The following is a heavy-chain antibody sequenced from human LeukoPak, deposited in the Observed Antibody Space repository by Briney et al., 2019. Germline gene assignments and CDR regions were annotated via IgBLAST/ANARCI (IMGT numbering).Heavy chain of an antibody. CDR1: GYTFGDYG. D-gene: IGHD3-22*01. V-gene: IGHV3-20*04. CDR3: ARDSTYDSSGYSGY. J-gene: IGHJ4*02. Sequence: GGSLRLSCAASGYTFGDYGMSWVRQVPGKGLEWVSGTNRRGDITGYADSVKGRFTISRDNAKNSLYLQMNSLRAEDTAVYYCARDSTYDSSGYSGYWGQGTLVTVSS. CDR2: TNRRGDIT.